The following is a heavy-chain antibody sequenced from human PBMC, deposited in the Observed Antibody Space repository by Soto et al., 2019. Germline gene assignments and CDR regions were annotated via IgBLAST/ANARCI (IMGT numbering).Heavy chain of an antibody. Sequence: QVQLQESGPGLVKPSETLSLTCTVSGGSISSYYWSWIRQPPGKGLEWIGYIYYSGSTNYNPSLKSLGTISVDTPKNQSPLKLSSVTAADTAVYYCARDSSSGSGWAFDYWGQGTLVTVSS. V-gene: IGHV4-59*01. D-gene: IGHD6-19*01. J-gene: IGHJ4*02. CDR1: GGSISSYY. CDR2: IYYSGST. CDR3: ARDSSSGSGWAFDY.